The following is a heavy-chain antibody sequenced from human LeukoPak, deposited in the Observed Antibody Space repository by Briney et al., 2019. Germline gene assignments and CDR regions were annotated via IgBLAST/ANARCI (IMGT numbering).Heavy chain of an antibody. V-gene: IGHV4-34*01. D-gene: IGHD1-26*01. Sequence: PSETLSLTCAVYGGSFSGYYWSWIRQPPGKGLEWIGEINHSGSTNYNPSLKSRVTISVDTSKNQFSLKLSSVTAADTAVYYCARGVLLGGYYYYYMDVWGKGTTATVSS. CDR1: GGSFSGYY. J-gene: IGHJ6*03. CDR3: ARGVLLGGYYYYYMDV. CDR2: INHSGST.